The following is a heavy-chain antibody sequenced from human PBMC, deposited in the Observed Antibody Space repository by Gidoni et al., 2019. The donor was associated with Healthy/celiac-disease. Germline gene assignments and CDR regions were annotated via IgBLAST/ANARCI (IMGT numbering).Heavy chain of an antibody. J-gene: IGHJ4*02. CDR3: ARESMRYYGDYGNYFDY. V-gene: IGHV3-20*04. D-gene: IGHD4-17*01. CDR2: INWNGGST. CDR1: GFTFEDYG. Sequence: EVQLVESGGGVVRPGGSLRLSCAASGFTFEDYGMSWARQAPGKGLEWVSGINWNGGSTGYADSVKGRFTISRDNAKNSLYLQMNSLRAEDTALYYCARESMRYYGDYGNYFDYWGQGTLVTVSS.